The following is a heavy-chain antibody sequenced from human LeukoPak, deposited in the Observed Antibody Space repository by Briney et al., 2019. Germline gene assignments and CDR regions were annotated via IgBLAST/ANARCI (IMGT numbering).Heavy chain of an antibody. V-gene: IGHV3-30*04. CDR1: GFTFSSYA. CDR3: ARDSTYYYMDV. CDR2: ISYDGSNK. J-gene: IGHJ6*03. Sequence: PGRSLRLSCAASGFTFSSYAMHWVRQAPGKGLEWVAVISYDGSNKYYADSVKGRFTISRDNSKNTLYLQMNSLRAEDTAVYYCARDSTYYYMDVWGKGTTVTISS. D-gene: IGHD3-3*02.